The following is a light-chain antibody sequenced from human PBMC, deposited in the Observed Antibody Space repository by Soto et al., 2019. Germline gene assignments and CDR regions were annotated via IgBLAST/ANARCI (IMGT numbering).Light chain of an antibody. V-gene: IGLV8-61*01. J-gene: IGLJ1*01. CDR3: ALLMGNGVSV. Sequence: QTVVTQEPSFSVSPGGTVTLTCGLISGSVSTANNPNWYQQTPGQAPRTLIYSTSTRYSGVPDRFSGSILGNKAALTISGAQADDESDYYCALLMGNGVSVFGTGTKVTVL. CDR2: STS. CDR1: SGSVSTANN.